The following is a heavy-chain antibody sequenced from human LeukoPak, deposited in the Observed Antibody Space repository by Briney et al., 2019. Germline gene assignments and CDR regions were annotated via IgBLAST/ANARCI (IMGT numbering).Heavy chain of an antibody. CDR1: GGSFSGYY. J-gene: IGHJ4*02. V-gene: IGHV4-34*01. Sequence: SETLSLTCAVYGGSFSGYYWSWIRQPPGKGLEWIGEINHSGSTNYNPSLKSRVTTSVDTSKNQFSLKLSSVTAADTAVYYCARPNSSGWYLYYFDYWGQGTLVTVSS. D-gene: IGHD6-19*01. CDR3: ARPNSSGWYLYYFDY. CDR2: INHSGST.